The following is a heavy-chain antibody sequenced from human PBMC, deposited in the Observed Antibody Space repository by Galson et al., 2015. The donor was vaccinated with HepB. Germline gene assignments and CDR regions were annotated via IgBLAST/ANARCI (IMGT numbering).Heavy chain of an antibody. V-gene: IGHV3-30*02. CDR3: AKDMGYYYDSSGYVSPFDY. CDR2: IRYDGSNK. Sequence: SLRLSCAASGFTFSSYGMHWVRQAPGKGLEWVAFIRYDGSNKYYADSVKGRFTISRDNSKNTLYLQMNSLRAEDTAVNYCAKDMGYYYDSSGYVSPFDYWGQGTLVTVSS. CDR1: GFTFSSYG. D-gene: IGHD3-22*01. J-gene: IGHJ4*02.